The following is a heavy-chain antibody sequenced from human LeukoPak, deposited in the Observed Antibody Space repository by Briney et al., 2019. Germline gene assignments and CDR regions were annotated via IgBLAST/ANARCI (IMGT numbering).Heavy chain of an antibody. CDR2: ISAYNGNT. J-gene: IGHJ3*02. CDR1: CYTFTSYG. CDR3: ARVGYYYDSSGYYSRNDAFDI. D-gene: IGHD3-22*01. Sequence: GASVKVSCKASCYTFTSYGISWVRQAPGQGLEWMGWISAYNGNTNYAQKLQGRVTMTTDTSTSTAYMELRSLRSDDTAVYYCARVGYYYDSSGYYSRNDAFDIWGQGTMVTVSS. V-gene: IGHV1-18*01.